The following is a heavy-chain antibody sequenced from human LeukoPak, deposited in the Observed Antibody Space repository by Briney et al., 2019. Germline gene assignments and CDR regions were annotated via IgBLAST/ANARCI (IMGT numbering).Heavy chain of an antibody. D-gene: IGHD3-22*01. CDR1: GFTFSSYA. CDR3: AKDSSVYYYDSRNCDY. V-gene: IGHV3-30*04. J-gene: IGHJ4*02. Sequence: GRSLRLSCAASGFTFSSYAMHWVRQAPGKGLEWVAVISYDGSNKYYADSVKGRFTISRDNSKNTLYLQMNSLRAEDTAVYYCAKDSSVYYYDSRNCDYWGQGTLVTVSS. CDR2: ISYDGSNK.